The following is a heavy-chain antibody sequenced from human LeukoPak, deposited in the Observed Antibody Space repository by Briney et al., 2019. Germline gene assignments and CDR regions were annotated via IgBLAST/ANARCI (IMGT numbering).Heavy chain of an antibody. Sequence: KPSETLSLTCTVSGGSISSYYWSWIRQPPGKGLEWIGYIYYSGSTNYNPSLKSRVTISVDTSKNQFPLKLSSVTAADTAVYYCARDLRNNRGGYYYYYMDVWGKGTTVTVSS. J-gene: IGHJ6*03. CDR2: IYYSGST. CDR1: GGSISSYY. CDR3: ARDLRNNRGGYYYYYMDV. V-gene: IGHV4-59*01. D-gene: IGHD1/OR15-1a*01.